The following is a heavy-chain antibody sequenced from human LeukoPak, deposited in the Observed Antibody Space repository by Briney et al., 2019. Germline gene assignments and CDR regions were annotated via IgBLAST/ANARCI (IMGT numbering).Heavy chain of an antibody. CDR1: GFTVSSNY. Sequence: GGSLRLSCAASGFTVSSNYMSWVRQAPGKGLEWVSVIYSGGSTYYADSVKGRFTISRDNSKNTLYLQMNSLRAEDTAVYYCARVVSGVAVAVRRGWFDPWGQGTLVTVSS. V-gene: IGHV3-66*01. D-gene: IGHD6-19*01. CDR2: IYSGGST. J-gene: IGHJ5*02. CDR3: ARVVSGVAVAVRRGWFDP.